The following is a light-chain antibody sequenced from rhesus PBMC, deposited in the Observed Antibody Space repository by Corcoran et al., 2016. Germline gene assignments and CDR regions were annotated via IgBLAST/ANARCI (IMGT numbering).Light chain of an antibody. CDR2: GNT. V-gene: IGLV3S11*01. Sequence: SSGLPQEPALSVALGQTVRMTRHGDTFRSSFVSWYQQKPGQVPVLVIYGNTNGPSGIPGRCSGSWSGDTGSLTITGAQVEDEGDYYCGSWDNSGYHYVFGAGTRLTVL. CDR1: TFRSSF. J-gene: IGLJ1*01. CDR3: GSWDNSGYHYV.